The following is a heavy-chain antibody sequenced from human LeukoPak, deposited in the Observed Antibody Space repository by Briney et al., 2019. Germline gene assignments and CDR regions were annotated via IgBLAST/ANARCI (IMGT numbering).Heavy chain of an antibody. D-gene: IGHD6-19*01. CDR1: GDSVSSNSAS. CDR2: TYYRSKWYT. Sequence: SQTLSLTCAISGDSVSSNSASWSWTRQSPSRGLEWLGRTYYRSKWYTEYGVSVGSRMTINVDTSKNHFSLQLNSVTPEDTAVYYCTRSDCSSGRCPGFDNWGQGTLVTVSS. CDR3: TRSDCSSGRCPGFDN. J-gene: IGHJ4*02. V-gene: IGHV6-1*01.